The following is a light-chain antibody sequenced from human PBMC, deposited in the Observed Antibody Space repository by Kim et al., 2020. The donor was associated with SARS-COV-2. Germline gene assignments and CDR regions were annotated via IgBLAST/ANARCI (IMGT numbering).Light chain of an antibody. CDR2: RDS. CDR3: QVWDSSTAV. CDR1: SSRSQK. Sequence: GALGQTATICCGGNSSRSQKVHWYQRKPGRAPVLLIYRDSNRPSGIPERFSGSNSGNTATLTISRAQGGDEADYYCQVWDSSTAVFGGGTQLTVL. J-gene: IGLJ2*01. V-gene: IGLV3-9*01.